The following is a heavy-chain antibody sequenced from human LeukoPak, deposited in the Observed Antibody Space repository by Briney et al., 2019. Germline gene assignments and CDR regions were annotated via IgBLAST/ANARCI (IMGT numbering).Heavy chain of an antibody. Sequence: GGSLRLSCAASGFTFSNAWMSWVRQAPGKGLEWVGRIKSKTDGGTTDYAAPVKGRFTISRDDSKNTLYLQMNSLRAEDTAVYYCARSSELRYFDWLSSRYYFDYWGQGTLVTVSS. V-gene: IGHV3-15*01. CDR3: ARSSELRYFDWLSSRYYFDY. CDR1: GFTFSNAW. J-gene: IGHJ4*02. D-gene: IGHD3-9*01. CDR2: IKSKTDGGTT.